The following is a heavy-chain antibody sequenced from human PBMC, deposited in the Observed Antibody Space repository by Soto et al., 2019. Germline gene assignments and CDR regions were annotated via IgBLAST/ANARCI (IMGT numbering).Heavy chain of an antibody. V-gene: IGHV3-30*18. CDR3: AKVEGIGFGDLREGYYYYMDV. CDR1: GFTFSSYG. Sequence: QVQLVESGGGVVQPGRSLRLSCAASGFTFSSYGMHWVRQAPGKGLEWVAVISYDGSNKYYADSVKGRFTISRDNSRNTLYLQMNSLRAEDTAVYYCAKVEGIGFGDLREGYYYYMDVWGKGTTVTVSS. D-gene: IGHD3-10*01. CDR2: ISYDGSNK. J-gene: IGHJ6*03.